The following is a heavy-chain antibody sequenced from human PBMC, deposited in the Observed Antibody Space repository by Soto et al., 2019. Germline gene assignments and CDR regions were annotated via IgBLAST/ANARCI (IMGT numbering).Heavy chain of an antibody. CDR1: GFIFSTYA. J-gene: IGHJ4*02. CDR2: ISGSGANT. V-gene: IGHV3-23*01. CDR3: ARDRGEYYFDF. D-gene: IGHD5-12*01. Sequence: GGSLRLSCAASGFIFSTYAMSWVRQAPGKGLEWVSTISGSGANTYYAASVRGRFTISRDNAKNTLYLHMNSLRAEDTAMYYCARDRGEYYFDFWGQGTLVTVSS.